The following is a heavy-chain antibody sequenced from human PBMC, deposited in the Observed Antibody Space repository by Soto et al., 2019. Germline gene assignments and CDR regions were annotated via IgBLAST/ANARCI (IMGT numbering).Heavy chain of an antibody. J-gene: IGHJ4*02. CDR3: AADLPDWGAYAFDY. CDR2: IYYSGST. CDR1: GGSISSSSYY. D-gene: IGHD3-16*01. V-gene: IGHV4-39*01. Sequence: SETLSLTCTVSGGSISSSSYYWGWIRQPPGKGLEWIGSIYYSGSTYYNPSLKSRVTISVDTSKNQFSLKLSSVTAADTAVYYCAADLPDWGAYAFDYWGQGNLVTVSS.